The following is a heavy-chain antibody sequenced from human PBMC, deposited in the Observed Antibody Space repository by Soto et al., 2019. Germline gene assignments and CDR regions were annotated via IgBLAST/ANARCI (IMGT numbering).Heavy chain of an antibody. CDR1: GGTFSSYT. D-gene: IGHD5-12*01. Sequence: QVQLVQSGAEVKKPGSSVKVSCKASGGTFSSYTISWVRQAPGQGLEWMGRIIPILGIANYAQKFQGRAXIXAXXSTSTAYMELSSLRSEDTAVYYCAREERWLQSFDYWGQGTLVTVSS. CDR3: AREERWLQSFDY. CDR2: IIPILGIA. V-gene: IGHV1-69*08. J-gene: IGHJ4*02.